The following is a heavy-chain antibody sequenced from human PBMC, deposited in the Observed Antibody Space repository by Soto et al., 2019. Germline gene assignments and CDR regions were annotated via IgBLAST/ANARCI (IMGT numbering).Heavy chain of an antibody. J-gene: IGHJ3*01. CDR2: IFHGGNT. D-gene: IGHD2-15*01. CDR1: GFFISSGNY. Sequence: SETLSLTCAVSGFFISSGNYWGWIRKPPGKGLEWIGSIFHGGNTYYNPSLKSRVTISVDMSKNQFSLKLNSVTAADTAVYYCARARWYDAFDAWGQGTVVTVSS. V-gene: IGHV4-38-2*01. CDR3: ARARWYDAFDA.